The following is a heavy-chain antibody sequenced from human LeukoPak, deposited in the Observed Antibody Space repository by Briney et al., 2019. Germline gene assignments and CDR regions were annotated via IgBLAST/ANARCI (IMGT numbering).Heavy chain of an antibody. CDR1: GYTFTGYY. D-gene: IGHD2-15*01. V-gene: IGHV1-2*02. Sequence: ASVKVSCKASGYTFTGYYMHWVRQAPGQGLEWMGWINPHSGGTNYAQKFQGRVTMTRDTSISTAYMELSRLRSDDTAVCYCARYSRDIVVVVAANNWFDPWGQGTLVTVSS. CDR3: ARYSRDIVVVVAANNWFDP. CDR2: INPHSGGT. J-gene: IGHJ5*02.